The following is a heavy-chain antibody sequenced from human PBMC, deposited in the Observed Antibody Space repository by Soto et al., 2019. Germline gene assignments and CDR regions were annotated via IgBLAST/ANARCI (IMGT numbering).Heavy chain of an antibody. CDR1: GFVFKDSS. CDR2: IRDRAYSYAT. CDR3: TRLISAGQDY. Sequence: VLLVESGGGLVQPGGSLKLSCAASGFVFKDSSIHWVRQASGKGLEWVGRIRDRAYSYATAYAASVKGRFTISRDDSSNTAYLQMNSLKTEDTAIYYCTRLISAGQDYWGQGTLVTVSS. D-gene: IGHD3-10*01. J-gene: IGHJ4*02. V-gene: IGHV3-73*01.